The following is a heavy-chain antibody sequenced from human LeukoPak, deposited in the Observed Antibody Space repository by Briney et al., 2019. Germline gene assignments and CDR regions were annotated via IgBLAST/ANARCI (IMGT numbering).Heavy chain of an antibody. Sequence: PGGSLRLSCAASGFTFSDYYMSWIRQAPGKGLESVSYISSSSSYTNYADSVKGRFTISRDNAKKSLYLQMNSLRAEDTAVYYCARDIGGYDSKKFDYWGQGTLVTVSS. CDR3: ARDIGGYDSKKFDY. CDR2: ISSSSSYT. CDR1: GFTFSDYY. V-gene: IGHV3-11*05. D-gene: IGHD5-12*01. J-gene: IGHJ4*02.